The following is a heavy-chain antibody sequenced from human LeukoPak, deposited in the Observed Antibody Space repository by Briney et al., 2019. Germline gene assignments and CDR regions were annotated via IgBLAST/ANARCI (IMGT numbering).Heavy chain of an antibody. CDR2: IDWNSGRI. CDR3: LGDRTPGGLDY. J-gene: IGHJ4*02. CDR1: GLTFEGYA. Sequence: GGSLRLSCATSGLTFEGYAIHWVRQVPGKGLEWVSGIDWNSGRIGYADSVKGRFTISRDNAKKSLHLQMNSLRAEDTALYYCLGDRTPGGLDYWGQGTLVTVSS. D-gene: IGHD1-14*01. V-gene: IGHV3-9*01.